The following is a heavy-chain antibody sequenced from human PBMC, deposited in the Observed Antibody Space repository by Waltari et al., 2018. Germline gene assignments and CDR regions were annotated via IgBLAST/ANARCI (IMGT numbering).Heavy chain of an antibody. CDR3: TSGSYFSGY. J-gene: IGHJ4*02. D-gene: IGHD1-26*01. CDR1: GLPLSSYS. V-gene: IGHV3-48*01. CDR2: ISSSSSNI. Sequence: EVQLVESGGDLVQPGGSLRLSCSASGLPLSSYSMNWVRQAPGKGLEWVSYISSSSSNIYYADSVKGRFTISRDNAKNSLCLQMNSLRAEDTAVYYCTSGSYFSGYWGQGTLVTVSS.